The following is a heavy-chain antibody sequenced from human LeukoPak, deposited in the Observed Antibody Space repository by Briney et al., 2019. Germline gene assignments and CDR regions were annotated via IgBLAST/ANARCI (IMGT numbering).Heavy chain of an antibody. CDR1: GYTFTGYY. V-gene: IGHV1-2*02. J-gene: IGHJ5*02. CDR2: INPNSGGT. D-gene: IGHD5-18*01. Sequence: ASVKVSCKASGYTFTGYYMHWVRQAPGQGLEWMGWINPNSGGTNYAQKFQGRVTMTRDTPISTAYMELSRLRSDDTAVYYCATPSRYSYGYGWFDPWGQGTLVTVSS. CDR3: ATPSRYSYGYGWFDP.